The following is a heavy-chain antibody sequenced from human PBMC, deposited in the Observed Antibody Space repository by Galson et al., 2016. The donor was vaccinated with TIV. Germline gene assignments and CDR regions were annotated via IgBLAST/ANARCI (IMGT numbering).Heavy chain of an antibody. Sequence: QSGAEVTIPGASVKVSCQASGYTFSNFAITWVRQAPGQGLEWMGYMSAYSGASNYAQEFQGRVTITTDTSTGTAYMALRNLRFDDTAVYYCARYSSTSSRRFDYWGQGTLVTVSA. V-gene: IGHV1-18*01. J-gene: IGHJ4*02. CDR3: ARYSSTSSRRFDY. D-gene: IGHD6-6*01. CDR2: MSAYSGAS. CDR1: GYTFSNFA.